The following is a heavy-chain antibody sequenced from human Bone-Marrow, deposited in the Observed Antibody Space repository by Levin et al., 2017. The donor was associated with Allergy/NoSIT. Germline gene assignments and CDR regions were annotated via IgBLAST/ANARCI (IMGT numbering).Heavy chain of an antibody. CDR1: GFSLSTSTMC. Sequence: ESGPTLVKPTQTLTLTCTFSGFSLSTSTMCVSWIRQPPGKALEWLALLDWDDDKHYSTSLKTRPTISKDTSKNQVVLTMTNMDPVDTATYYCARMGGGGYCSSINSHWFDPWGQGTLVTVSS. CDR3: ARMGGGGYCSSINSHWFDP. D-gene: IGHD2-2*01. J-gene: IGHJ5*02. CDR2: LDWDDDK. V-gene: IGHV2-70*01.